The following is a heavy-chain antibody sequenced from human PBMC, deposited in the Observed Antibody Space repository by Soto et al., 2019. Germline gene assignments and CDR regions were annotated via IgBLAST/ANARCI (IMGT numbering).Heavy chain of an antibody. CDR3: ARDNSYLPARSYYDFWSGYYTADNWFDP. Sequence: PSQTLSLTCAISGDSVSSNSAAWNWIRQTPSRGLEWLGRTYYRSKWYNDYAVSVKSRITINPDTSKNQFSLQLNSVTPEDTAVYYCARDNSYLPARSYYDFWSGYYTADNWFDPWGQGTLVTVSS. D-gene: IGHD3-3*01. J-gene: IGHJ5*02. CDR1: GDSVSSNSAA. V-gene: IGHV6-1*01. CDR2: TYYRSKWYN.